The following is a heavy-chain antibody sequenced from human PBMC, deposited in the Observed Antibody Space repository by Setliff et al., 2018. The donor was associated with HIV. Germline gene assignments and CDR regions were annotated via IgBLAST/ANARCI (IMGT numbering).Heavy chain of an antibody. Sequence: LRLSCAASGFTVSSNFMTWVRQAPGKGLEWVSVINNSGTTKYADSVKGRFTISRDNSKNTVFLQMNSLRADDTAVYYCARDRQIAAAGRSNYYYGMDVWGQGTTVTAP. V-gene: IGHV3-53*01. CDR1: GFTVSSNF. CDR2: INNSGTT. CDR3: ARDRQIAAAGRSNYYYGMDV. D-gene: IGHD6-13*01. J-gene: IGHJ6*02.